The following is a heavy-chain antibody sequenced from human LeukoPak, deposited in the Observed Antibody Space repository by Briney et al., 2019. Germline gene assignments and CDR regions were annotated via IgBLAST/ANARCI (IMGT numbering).Heavy chain of an antibody. CDR2: ISWNSGSI. CDR1: GFTFDDYA. J-gene: IGHJ3*02. D-gene: IGHD2/OR15-2a*01. CDR3: AKDKGSTWDAFDI. Sequence: GGSLRLSCAASGFTFDDYAMQWVRQAPGKGLEWVSGISWNSGSIGYADSVKGRFTISRDNAKNSLYLQMNSLRAEDTALYYCAKDKGSTWDAFDIWGQGTMVTVSS. V-gene: IGHV3-9*01.